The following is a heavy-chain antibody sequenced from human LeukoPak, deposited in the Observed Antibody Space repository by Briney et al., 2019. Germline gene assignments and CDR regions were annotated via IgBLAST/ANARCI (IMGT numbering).Heavy chain of an antibody. D-gene: IGHD2-15*01. V-gene: IGHV3-23*01. CDR2: ISGSGGST. CDR3: ARHYCSGGSCYAPDWFDP. J-gene: IGHJ5*02. Sequence: GGSLRLSCAASGFTFSSYAMSWVRQAPGKGLEWVSAISGSGGSTYYADSVKGRFTISRDNSKNTLYLQMNSLRAEDTAVYYCARHYCSGGSCYAPDWFDPWGQGTLVTVSS. CDR1: GFTFSSYA.